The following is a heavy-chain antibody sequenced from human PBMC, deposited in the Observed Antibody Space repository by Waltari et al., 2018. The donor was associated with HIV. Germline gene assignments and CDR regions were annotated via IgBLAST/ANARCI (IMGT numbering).Heavy chain of an antibody. J-gene: IGHJ3*02. CDR3: ARDSLFSGSGNYKRHAFDI. D-gene: IGHD3-10*01. V-gene: IGHV3-53*01. CDR1: GFPVSTNY. CDR2: IYSAGST. Sequence: EVLLEASGGAWIQPGGSLRLSCAGSGFPVSTNYLSWVRQAPGKGLEGVSVIYSAGSTYYADYVKGRFIISRENSKNMLYLQMNSLRAEDTAIYYCARDSLFSGSGNYKRHAFDIWGQGTVVTVSS.